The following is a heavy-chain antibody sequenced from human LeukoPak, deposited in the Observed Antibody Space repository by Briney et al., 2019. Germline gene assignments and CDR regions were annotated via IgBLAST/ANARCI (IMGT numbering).Heavy chain of an antibody. Sequence: QPGGSLRLSCAASGFTFSSYEMNWVRQAPGKGLEWVSYISSSGSTIYYADSVKGRFTISRDNAKNSLYLQMNSLRAEDTAVYYCAKSRDGYNFSFDYWGQGTLVTVSS. CDR3: AKSRDGYNFSFDY. D-gene: IGHD5-24*01. J-gene: IGHJ4*02. CDR2: ISSSGSTI. CDR1: GFTFSSYE. V-gene: IGHV3-48*03.